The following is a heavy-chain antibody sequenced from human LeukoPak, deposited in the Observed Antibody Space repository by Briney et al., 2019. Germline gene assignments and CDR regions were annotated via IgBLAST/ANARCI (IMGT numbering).Heavy chain of an antibody. J-gene: IGHJ4*02. D-gene: IGHD3-16*01. CDR1: GFTVSRNY. Sequence: PGGSLRLSCAVSGFTVSRNYMSWVRQAPGKGLEWVSVIYSGDDTYYMDSVKGRFTISRDNSKNTVYLQMNSLRAEDTAVYYCARDQRLGKFSLMFDSWGQGTLVTVSS. CDR2: IYSGDDT. CDR3: ARDQRLGKFSLMFDS. V-gene: IGHV3-66*01.